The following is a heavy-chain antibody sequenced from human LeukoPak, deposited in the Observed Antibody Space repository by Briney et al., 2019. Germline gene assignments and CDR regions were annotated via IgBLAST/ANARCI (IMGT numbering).Heavy chain of an antibody. Sequence: PSETLSLTCTVSGGSISSSSYYWGWIRQPPGKGLEWIGEINHSGSTNYNPSLKSRVTISVDTSKNQFSPKLSSVTAADTAVYYCARAAILWFGELFLGFDPWGQGTLVTVSS. CDR1: GGSISSSSYY. V-gene: IGHV4-39*07. D-gene: IGHD3-10*01. J-gene: IGHJ5*02. CDR3: ARAAILWFGELFLGFDP. CDR2: INHSGST.